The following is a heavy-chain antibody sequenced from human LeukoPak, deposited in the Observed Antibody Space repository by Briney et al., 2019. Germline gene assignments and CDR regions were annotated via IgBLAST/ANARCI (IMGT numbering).Heavy chain of an antibody. Sequence: SGGSLRLSCAASGFTFSTYGMHWVRQAPGKGLEWVTVIWHDGSHKDYAGSVKGRFTISRDNPKNTLYLQMNDLRAEDTAMYYCARGWGSNVYASALDVWGQGTMVTVSS. CDR2: IWHDGSHK. CDR3: ARGWGSNVYASALDV. D-gene: IGHD3-16*01. J-gene: IGHJ3*01. V-gene: IGHV3-33*01. CDR1: GFTFSTYG.